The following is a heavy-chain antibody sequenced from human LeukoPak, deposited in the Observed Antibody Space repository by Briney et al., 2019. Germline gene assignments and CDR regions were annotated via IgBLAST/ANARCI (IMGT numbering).Heavy chain of an antibody. Sequence: GGSLRLSCAASGFTVSSNYMSWVRQAPGKGLEWVSSISSSAHHIAYADSVKGRFTISRDNAKNALYLQVNSLRAEDTAVYYCARGIVPAAFDYWGQGTLVTVSS. CDR3: ARGIVPAAFDY. CDR2: ISSSAHHI. V-gene: IGHV3-21*01. J-gene: IGHJ4*02. D-gene: IGHD2-2*01. CDR1: GFTVSSNY.